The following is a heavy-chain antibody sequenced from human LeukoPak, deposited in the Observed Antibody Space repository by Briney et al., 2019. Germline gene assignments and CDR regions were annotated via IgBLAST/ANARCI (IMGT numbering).Heavy chain of an antibody. CDR1: GFTFGDYA. D-gene: IGHD3-10*01. CDR3: TRGPPNYYGSGIDY. CDR2: IRSKADGGTT. V-gene: IGHV3-49*04. Sequence: QAGGSLRISCTAAGFTFGDYAMSWVRQAAGKGLGWVGFIRSKADGGTTEYAASVKGRLTISRDDSKSIAYLQMNSLKTEDTAVYYCTRGPPNYYGSGIDYWGQGTLVTVSS. J-gene: IGHJ4*02.